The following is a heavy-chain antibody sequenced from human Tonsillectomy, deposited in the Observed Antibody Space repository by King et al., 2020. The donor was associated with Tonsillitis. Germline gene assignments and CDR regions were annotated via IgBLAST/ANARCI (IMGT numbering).Heavy chain of an antibody. CDR3: AIDLTVARDY. J-gene: IGHJ4*02. Sequence: VQLVESGGGLVRPGGSLRLSCAVSGFTFSTYWMHWVRQAPGKGLMWVSRIDPYGNGISYADSVRGRFTISRDNAKNSLYLQMSSLRAEDTAVYYCAIDLTVARDYWGQRSLVTASS. D-gene: IGHD7-27*01. CDR2: IDPYGNGI. V-gene: IGHV3-74*01. CDR1: GFTFSTYW.